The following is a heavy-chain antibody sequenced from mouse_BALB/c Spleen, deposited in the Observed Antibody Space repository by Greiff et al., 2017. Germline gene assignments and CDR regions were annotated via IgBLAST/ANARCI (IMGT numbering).Heavy chain of an antibody. Sequence: EVQLQQSGPELVKPGASVKISCKASGYTFTDYNMHWVKQSHGKSLEWIGYIYPYNGGTGYNQKFKSKATLTVDNSSSTAYMELRSLTAEDSAVYYCAKELGLYAMDDWGQGTSVTVSS. CDR3: AKELGLYAMDD. D-gene: IGHD3-1*01. V-gene: IGHV1S29*02. CDR2: IYPYNGGT. J-gene: IGHJ4*01. CDR1: GYTFTDYN.